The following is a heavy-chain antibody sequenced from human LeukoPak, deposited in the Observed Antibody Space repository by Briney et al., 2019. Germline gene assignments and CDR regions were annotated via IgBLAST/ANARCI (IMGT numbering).Heavy chain of an antibody. J-gene: IGHJ4*02. CDR2: IYHSGTT. V-gene: IGHV4-39*07. CDR3: ARAVGYYFDNSGPSKTFDY. Sequence: PSETLSLTCTVSGGSIRSSSHYWGWIRQPPGEGLEWIGIIYHSGTTYYNASLKSRVTISVDTSKNQFSLKLTSVTAADTAVYYCARAVGYYFDNSGPSKTFDYWGQGTLVTVSS. D-gene: IGHD3-22*01. CDR1: GGSIRSSSHY.